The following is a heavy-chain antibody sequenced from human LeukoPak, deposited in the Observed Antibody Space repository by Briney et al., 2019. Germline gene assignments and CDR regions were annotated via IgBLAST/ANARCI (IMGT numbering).Heavy chain of an antibody. J-gene: IGHJ6*03. V-gene: IGHV1-8*03. CDR2: MNPNSGNT. CDR3: ARGAAEGVLRFLEWLPYYMDV. Sequence: ASVKVSCKASGYTFTSYDINWVRQATGQGLEWMGWMNPNSGNTGYAQKFQGRVTITRNTSISTAYMELSSLRSEDTAVYYCARGAAEGVLRFLEWLPYYMDVWGKGTTVTVSS. D-gene: IGHD3-3*01. CDR1: GYTFTSYD.